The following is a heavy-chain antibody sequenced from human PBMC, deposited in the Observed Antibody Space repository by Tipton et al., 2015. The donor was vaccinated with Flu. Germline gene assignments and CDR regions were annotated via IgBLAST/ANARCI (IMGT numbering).Heavy chain of an antibody. CDR1: GGSISDNSYY. J-gene: IGHJ4*02. D-gene: IGHD3-22*01. CDR2: IYYNGNT. CDR3: ARDEGGGYFDTVARAVFDY. Sequence: TLSLTCTVSGGSISDNSYYWGWIRQPPGKGLEWIGSIYYNGNTFYNPPLKSRVTLSVDTSKNQFSLKLSSVTAADTAIYYCARDEGGGYFDTVARAVFDYWGRGTQVTVPS. V-gene: IGHV4-39*07.